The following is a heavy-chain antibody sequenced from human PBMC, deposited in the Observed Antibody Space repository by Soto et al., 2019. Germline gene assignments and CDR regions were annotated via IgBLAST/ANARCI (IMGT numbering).Heavy chain of an antibody. V-gene: IGHV4-4*07. CDR3: ARVFSGGGDYYYYGMDL. CDR1: GGSISHYN. CDR2: IYTSGTT. D-gene: IGHD6-19*01. Sequence: PSETLSLTCTVSGGSISHYNCNWIRQIPGKGLEWIGRIYTSGTTNYNPSLKSRISMSIDTSKNQFSLRLSSVTAADTAVYYCARVFSGGGDYYYYGMDLWGQGSTVTVSS. J-gene: IGHJ6*02.